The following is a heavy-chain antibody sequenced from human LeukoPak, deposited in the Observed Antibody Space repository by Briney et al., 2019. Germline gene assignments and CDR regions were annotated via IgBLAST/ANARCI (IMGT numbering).Heavy chain of an antibody. CDR2: ISYIAST. V-gene: IGHV4-59*11. J-gene: IGHJ3*02. CDR1: GGSMNSHY. CDR3: ARDPTTVTKGLDI. Sequence: SDTLSLTCTVSGGSMNSHYWRWIRQPPGKELEGIGYISYIASTNYNPSLKSRVTISVDTSKNQFSLRLSSVTAADTAVYYCARDPTTVTKGLDIWGQGTMVTVSS. D-gene: IGHD4-17*01.